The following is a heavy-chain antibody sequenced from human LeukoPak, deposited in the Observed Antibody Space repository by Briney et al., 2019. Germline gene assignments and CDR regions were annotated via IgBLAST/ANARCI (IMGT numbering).Heavy chain of an antibody. CDR1: GYTFSSYD. J-gene: IGHJ4*02. CDR2: MNPNSGNT. D-gene: IGHD3-22*01. CDR3: AADNYYYDSSGYDLSFDY. Sequence: ASVKVSCKASGYTFSSYDIHWVRQATGQGLEWMGWMNPNSGNTVYAQKFQGRVTITRNTSMNTAYLELRSLKSEDTAVYYCAADNYYYDSSGYDLSFDYWGQGTLVAVSS. V-gene: IGHV1-8*01.